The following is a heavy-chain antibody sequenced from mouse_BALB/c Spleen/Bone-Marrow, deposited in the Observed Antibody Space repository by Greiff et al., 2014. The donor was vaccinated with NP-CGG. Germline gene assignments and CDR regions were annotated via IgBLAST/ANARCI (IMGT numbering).Heavy chain of an antibody. CDR1: GFTFSSFG. CDR2: ISSGSSTI. J-gene: IGHJ2*01. D-gene: IGHD4-1*01. Sequence: DVMLVESGGGLVQPGGSRKLSCAASGFTFSSFGMYWVRQAPEKGLEWVAYISSGSSTIFYADTVKGRFTVSRDNPKNTLFLQMTSLRSEDTAMYFCTRGGNWDDFDSWGQGTTLTVSS. CDR3: TRGGNWDDFDS. V-gene: IGHV5-17*02.